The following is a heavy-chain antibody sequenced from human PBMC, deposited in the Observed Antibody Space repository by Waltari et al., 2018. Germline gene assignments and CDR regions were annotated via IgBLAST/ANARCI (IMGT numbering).Heavy chain of an antibody. J-gene: IGHJ4*02. D-gene: IGHD1-1*01. V-gene: IGHV1-69*04. Sequence: VQSGAEVKKPGSSVKVSCKASGGTFNNYAISWVRQAPGQGLEWMGRIIPIFPIADYTQKFQGRLTITADQSTSTAYMELSSLRSEDTAVYYCARDFAGGTSDWGQGTLVTVSS. CDR1: GGTFNNYA. CDR2: IIPIFPIA. CDR3: ARDFAGGTSD.